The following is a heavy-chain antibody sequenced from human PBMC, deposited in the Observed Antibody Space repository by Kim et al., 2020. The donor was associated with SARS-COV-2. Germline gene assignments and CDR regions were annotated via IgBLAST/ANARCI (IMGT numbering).Heavy chain of an antibody. J-gene: IGHJ6*02. Sequence: QTFQGEGTITADNTTSTAYMELSSLRSEDTAVYYCARQRRNYYYYCGMDVWGQGTTVTVSS. D-gene: IGHD1-1*01. V-gene: IGHV1-69*02. CDR3: ARQRRNYYYYCGMDV.